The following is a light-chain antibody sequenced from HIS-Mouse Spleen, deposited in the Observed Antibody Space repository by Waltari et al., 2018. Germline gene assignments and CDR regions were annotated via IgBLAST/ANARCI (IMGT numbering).Light chain of an antibody. CDR3: SSYTSSSTLV. CDR2: DYS. V-gene: IGLV2-14*03. J-gene: IGLJ3*02. CDR1: SSDVGGYNY. Sequence: QSALTQPASVSGSPGQSITISCTGTSSDVGGYNYVSWYQQHPGKAPNVLIYDYSNRPSGVSDRVSGSKAGTTASLTISGLQAEDEADYYCSSYTSSSTLVFGGGTKLTVL.